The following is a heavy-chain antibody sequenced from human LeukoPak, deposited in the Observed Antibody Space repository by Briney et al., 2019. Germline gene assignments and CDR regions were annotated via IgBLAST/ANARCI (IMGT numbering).Heavy chain of an antibody. CDR3: GRFGYVAGVDL. Sequence: PGGSLRLSCAASGFSFSAYWMTWVRQAPGAGLEFVANINPVGTATYYADPVKGRFTISGDNAKNLVYLQMNSLRAEDTAVYHCGRFGYVAGVDLWGQGTLVTVSS. D-gene: IGHD6-19*01. CDR2: INPVGTAT. V-gene: IGHV3-7*01. J-gene: IGHJ4*02. CDR1: GFSFSAYW.